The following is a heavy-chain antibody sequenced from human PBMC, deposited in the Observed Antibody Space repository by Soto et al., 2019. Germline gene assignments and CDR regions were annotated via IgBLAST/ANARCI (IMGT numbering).Heavy chain of an antibody. Sequence: EVQVVESGGVLVQPGGSLKVSCAASGFTFSSSWMHWVRQAPGKGLEWVASIKGDGSEEYYVDSVRGRFTISRDNAKNSLFLQMNSLRAEDTAVYYCAAGFPPDYWGQGAQVTVSS. D-gene: IGHD3-10*01. V-gene: IGHV3-7*01. CDR2: IKGDGSEE. CDR3: AAGFPPDY. CDR1: GFTFSSSW. J-gene: IGHJ4*02.